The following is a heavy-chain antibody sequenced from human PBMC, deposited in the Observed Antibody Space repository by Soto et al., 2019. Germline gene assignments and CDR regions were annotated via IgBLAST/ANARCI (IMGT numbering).Heavy chain of an antibody. V-gene: IGHV6-1*01. J-gene: IGHJ6*02. D-gene: IGHD6-19*01. Sequence: SQTLSLTCAISGDSVSSNSAALNWIRQSPSRGLEWLGRTYYRSKWYNEYAVSVKSRITINPDTSKNQFSLQLNSVTPEDTAVYYCARVHSSGWYGYYYYGMDVWGQGTTVTVSS. CDR2: TYYRSKWYN. CDR3: ARVHSSGWYGYYYYGMDV. CDR1: GDSVSSNSAA.